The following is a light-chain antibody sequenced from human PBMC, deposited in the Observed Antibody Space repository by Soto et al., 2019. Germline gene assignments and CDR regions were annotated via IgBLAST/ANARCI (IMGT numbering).Light chain of an antibody. J-gene: IGLJ1*01. CDR1: SRDVGAYDY. CDR2: YVD. V-gene: IGLV2-14*03. Sequence: QSVLTQPASVSGSPGQSITISCTGTSRDVGAYDYVSWYLQYPDKAPQLLIYYVDHRPSGVSSRFSGSKSGNTASLAISGLQAEDEGDYYCCSYADGSIYFFGTGTKVHRP. CDR3: CSYADGSIYF.